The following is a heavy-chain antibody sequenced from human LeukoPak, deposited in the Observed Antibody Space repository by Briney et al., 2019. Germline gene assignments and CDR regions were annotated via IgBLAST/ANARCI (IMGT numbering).Heavy chain of an antibody. CDR3: ARAPVGGTLDY. D-gene: IGHD1-26*01. J-gene: IGHJ4*02. CDR2: VDRGGTT. V-gene: IGHV4-34*01. Sequence: PSETLSLTCAVCGESFSGYYWTWIRQPPGQGLEWIGEVDRGGTTNYNPSLKSRVIISVDTSKNQFSLKLRSLTAADTAVYYCARAPVGGTLDYWGQGILVTVSS. CDR1: GESFSGYY.